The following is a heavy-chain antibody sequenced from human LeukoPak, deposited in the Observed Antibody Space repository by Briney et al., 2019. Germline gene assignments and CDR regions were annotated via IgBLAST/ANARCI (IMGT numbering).Heavy chain of an antibody. CDR1: GFTFSRYW. D-gene: IGHD4-17*01. CDR2: INEDGSGK. V-gene: IGHV3-7*03. CDR3: ARAVTSTEGY. J-gene: IGHJ4*02. Sequence: SGGSLRLSCAASGFTFSRYWMTWVRQAPGKGLEWVASINEDGSGKHYVDSVKGRFTISRDNAQKSAYLEMNSLRAEDTAVYYCARAVTSTEGYWGQGTLVTVSS.